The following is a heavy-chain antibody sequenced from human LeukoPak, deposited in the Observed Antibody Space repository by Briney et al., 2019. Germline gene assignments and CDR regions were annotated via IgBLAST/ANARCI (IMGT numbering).Heavy chain of an antibody. D-gene: IGHD2-2*01. CDR2: INPNSGFT. CDR1: GFTFIGYY. CDR3: ARLADCSSSSCRSFDY. J-gene: IGHJ4*02. V-gene: IGHV1-2*02. Sequence: ASVKVSCKASGFTFIGYYIHWVRQAPGQGLEWMGWINPNSGFTNYAQKFQGRVTITRDTSISTAYMELSRLRSDDTAVYYCARLADCSSSSCRSFDYWGQGTLVTVSS.